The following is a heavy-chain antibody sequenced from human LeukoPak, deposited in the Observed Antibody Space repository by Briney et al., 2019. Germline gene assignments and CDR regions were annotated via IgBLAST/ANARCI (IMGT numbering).Heavy chain of an antibody. D-gene: IGHD3-10*01. CDR2: IYYSGST. Sequence: PSETLSLTCTVSGYSISSGYYWGWIRQPPGKGLEWIGGIYYSGSTYYNPSLKSRVTISVDTSKNQFSLKLSSVTAADTAVYYCAREHYYSGSGSYLSVWGQGILVTVSS. CDR3: AREHYYSGSGSYLSV. CDR1: GYSISSGYY. V-gene: IGHV4-38-2*02. J-gene: IGHJ4*02.